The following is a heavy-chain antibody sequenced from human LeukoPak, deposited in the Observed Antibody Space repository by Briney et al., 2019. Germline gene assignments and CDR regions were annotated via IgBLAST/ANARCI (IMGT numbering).Heavy chain of an antibody. CDR3: AGSSSSSWYALFDY. V-gene: IGHV4-59*01. CDR2: IYYSGST. J-gene: IGHJ4*02. CDR1: GGSISSYY. D-gene: IGHD6-13*01. Sequence: PSETLSLTCTVSGGSISSYYWSWIRQPPGKGLEWIGYIYYSGSTNYSPSLKSRVTISVDTSKNQFSLKLSSVTAADTAVYYCAGSSSSSWYALFDYWGQGTLVTVSS.